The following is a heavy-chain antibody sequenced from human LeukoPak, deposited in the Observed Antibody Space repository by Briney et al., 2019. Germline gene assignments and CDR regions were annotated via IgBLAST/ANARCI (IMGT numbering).Heavy chain of an antibody. D-gene: IGHD5-18*01. CDR3: AKDSGGYTYVFDY. J-gene: IGHJ4*02. CDR2: ISYDGSNK. Sequence: GGSLRLSCAASGFTFSSYGMHWVGQAPGKGLEGVAVISYDGSNKYYGDSVKGRFTISRDNSKNTLYLQMNSLRAEDTAVYYCAKDSGGYTYVFDYWGQGTLVTVSS. CDR1: GFTFSSYG. V-gene: IGHV3-30*18.